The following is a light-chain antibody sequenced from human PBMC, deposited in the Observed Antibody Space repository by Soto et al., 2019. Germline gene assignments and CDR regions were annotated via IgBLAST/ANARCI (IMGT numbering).Light chain of an antibody. CDR3: QQYGRSPGT. V-gene: IGKV3-20*01. CDR1: QSVRSSY. J-gene: IGKJ2*01. Sequence: EIVLTQSPGTLYLSPGERATLSCRASQSVRSSYLAWYQQKPGQAPRLLIYGASSRATGIPDRFSGSGSGTDFTLTISRLEAEDLAVYYCQQYGRSPGTFGQGTKLEIK. CDR2: GAS.